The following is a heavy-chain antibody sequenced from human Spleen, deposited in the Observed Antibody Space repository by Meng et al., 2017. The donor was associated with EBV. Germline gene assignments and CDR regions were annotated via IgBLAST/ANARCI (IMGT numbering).Heavy chain of an antibody. V-gene: IGHV4-39*06. D-gene: IGHD5-12*01. CDR1: GCYLSWGSY. CDR2: FYYSCTT. J-gene: IGHJ4*02. CDR3: ARGYNGFFNH. Sequence: HLQDADPGIVNPAGSLSLADVYTGCYLSWGSYPLAWICQTPGNVVRWIGSFYYSCTTYYKTSLLSRVTKSVDTSKNQFALRVTSMIAADTAVYYCARGYNGFFNHWGQGTLVTVSS.